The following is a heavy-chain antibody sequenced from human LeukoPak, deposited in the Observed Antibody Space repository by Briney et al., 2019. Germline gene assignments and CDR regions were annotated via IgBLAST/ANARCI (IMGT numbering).Heavy chain of an antibody. D-gene: IGHD3-10*01. CDR1: GYTFTGYY. CDR3: ATDPRWSYNWFDP. V-gene: IGHV1-2*02. J-gene: IGHJ5*02. Sequence: SVKVSCKASGYTFTGYYMHWVRQAPGQGLDWMGWINPNSGGTNYAQKFQGRVTITRDTSISTAYMELSRLRADDTAVYYCATDPRWSYNWFDPWGQGTLVTVSS. CDR2: INPNSGGT.